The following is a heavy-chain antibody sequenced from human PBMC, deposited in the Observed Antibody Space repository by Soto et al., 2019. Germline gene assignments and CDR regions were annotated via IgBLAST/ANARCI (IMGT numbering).Heavy chain of an antibody. Sequence: SETLSLTCTVSGGSISSSSYYWGWIRQPPGKGLEWIGYIYYSGSTYYNPSLKSRVTISVDTSKNQFSLKLSSVTAADTAVYYCARDRPGGWFDPWGQGTLVTVSS. CDR1: GGSISSSSYY. CDR2: IYYSGST. D-gene: IGHD3-10*01. CDR3: ARDRPGGWFDP. J-gene: IGHJ5*02. V-gene: IGHV4-30-4*08.